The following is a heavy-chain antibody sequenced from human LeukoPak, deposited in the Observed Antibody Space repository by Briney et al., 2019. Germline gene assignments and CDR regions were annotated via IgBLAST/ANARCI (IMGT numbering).Heavy chain of an antibody. CDR3: ARFGSGYYQFDY. Sequence: PRGSLRLSCAASGFTFSSYSMNWVRQAPGKGLEWVSSISSSSSYIYYADSVKGRLTISRDNAKNSLYLQMNSLRAEDTAVYYCARFGSGYYQFDYWGQGTLVTVSS. D-gene: IGHD3-22*01. V-gene: IGHV3-21*01. CDR2: ISSSSSYI. CDR1: GFTFSSYS. J-gene: IGHJ4*02.